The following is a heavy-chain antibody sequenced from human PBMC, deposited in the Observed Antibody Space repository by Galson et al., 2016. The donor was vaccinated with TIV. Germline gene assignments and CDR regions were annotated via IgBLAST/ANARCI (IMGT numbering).Heavy chain of an antibody. J-gene: IGHJ4*02. Sequence: SVKVSCKASGYMFTDYYIHWVRQAPGQGLEWMGWITPINGDTKYAQKFQGRVAMTRDKSISTAYLELTRVTTDDTAVCYCARDRNTYYFDIPFDYWGQGTQVTASS. CDR3: ARDRNTYYFDIPFDY. V-gene: IGHV1-2*02. CDR1: GYMFTDYY. CDR2: ITPINGDT. D-gene: IGHD3-9*01.